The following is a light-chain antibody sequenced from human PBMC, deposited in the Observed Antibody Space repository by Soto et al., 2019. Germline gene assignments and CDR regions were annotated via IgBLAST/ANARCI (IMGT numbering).Light chain of an antibody. V-gene: IGKV1-33*01. Sequence: DIQMTQSPSSLSASVGDRVTITCQASQDISNYLNWYQQKPGKAPKLLIYDASNLETGVPSRFSGSGSGXDXXFTISSLQPEDIATYYCQQYDNLPLTFGGGTKVEIK. CDR1: QDISNY. J-gene: IGKJ4*01. CDR2: DAS. CDR3: QQYDNLPLT.